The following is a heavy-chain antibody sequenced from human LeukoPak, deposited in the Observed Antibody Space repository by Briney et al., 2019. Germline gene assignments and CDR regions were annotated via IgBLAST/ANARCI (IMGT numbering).Heavy chain of an antibody. D-gene: IGHD6-19*01. J-gene: IGHJ4*02. CDR1: GFTFSKYW. CDR2: INTDGTVT. Sequence: PGGSLRLSCAASGFTFSKYWMLWVRQAPGTGLESVSRINTDGTVTTYADSAKGRFTVSRDNADNTMFLQMNSVRDEDTAVYYCATKQWLAPPPDSWGQGTPVTVSS. V-gene: IGHV3-74*01. CDR3: ATKQWLAPPPDS.